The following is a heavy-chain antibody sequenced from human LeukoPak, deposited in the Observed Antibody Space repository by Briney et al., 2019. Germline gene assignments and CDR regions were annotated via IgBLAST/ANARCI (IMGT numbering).Heavy chain of an antibody. D-gene: IGHD2-2*01. CDR1: GFTFSSYE. Sequence: PGGSLGLSCATSGFTFSSYEMTWVRQAPGKGLEWISYISGSGGTRYYADSVKGRFTISRDNAKNSLYLQMTSLRAEDTAVYYCARNRGSASYFYYDMDVWGKGTSVTVSS. CDR3: ARNRGSASYFYYDMDV. V-gene: IGHV3-48*03. CDR2: ISGSGGTR. J-gene: IGHJ6*04.